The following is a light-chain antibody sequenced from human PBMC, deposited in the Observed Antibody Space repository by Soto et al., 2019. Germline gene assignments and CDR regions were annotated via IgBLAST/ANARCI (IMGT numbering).Light chain of an antibody. V-gene: IGKV3-15*01. CDR3: QQYNNWPRT. J-gene: IGKJ1*01. CDR1: QSVNNN. Sequence: ETLMTQSPATLSVSPGERATLSCRASQSVNNNLAWYQQKLGQAPRVLIYGASTRATGIPARFTGSGSGTEFILTITSLQSEDFAVYYCQQYNNWPRTFGQGTKVDIK. CDR2: GAS.